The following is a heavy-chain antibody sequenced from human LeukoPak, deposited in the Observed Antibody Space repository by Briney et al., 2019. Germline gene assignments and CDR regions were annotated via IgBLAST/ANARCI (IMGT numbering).Heavy chain of an antibody. CDR1: GYTFTGYY. V-gene: IGHV1-2*04. Sequence: ASVKVSCKASGYTFTGYYMHWVRQAPGQGLEWMGWINPNSGGTNYAQKFQGWVTMTRDTSISTAYMELSRLRSDDTAVYYCARESTGFGGSYPGYWGQGTLVTVSS. D-gene: IGHD1-26*01. CDR2: INPNSGGT. CDR3: ARESTGFGGSYPGY. J-gene: IGHJ4*02.